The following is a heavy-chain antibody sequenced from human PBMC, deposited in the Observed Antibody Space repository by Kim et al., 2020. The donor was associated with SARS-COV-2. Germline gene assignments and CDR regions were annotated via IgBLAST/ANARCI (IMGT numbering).Heavy chain of an antibody. Sequence: GGSLRLSCAASGFTFSSYWMSWVRQAPGKGLEWVANIKQDGSEKYYVDSVKGRFTISRDNAKTTLYLQMNSLRAEDTAVYYCARDGEQQLDPFDYWGQGTLVTVSS. CDR1: GFTFSSYW. CDR3: ARDGEQQLDPFDY. CDR2: IKQDGSEK. D-gene: IGHD6-13*01. V-gene: IGHV3-7*01. J-gene: IGHJ4*02.